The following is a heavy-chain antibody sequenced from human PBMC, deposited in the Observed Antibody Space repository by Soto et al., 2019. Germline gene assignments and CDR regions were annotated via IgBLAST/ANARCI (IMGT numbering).Heavy chain of an antibody. D-gene: IGHD5-12*01. CDR1: GFTFSSYG. J-gene: IGHJ4*02. Sequence: PGGSLRLSCAASGFTFSSYGMHWVRQAPGKGLEWVAVISYDGSNKYYADSVKGRFTISRDNSKNTLYLQMNSLRAEDTAVYYCASTRAFDYWGQGTLVTVSS. CDR2: ISYDGSNK. CDR3: ASTRAFDY. V-gene: IGHV3-30*03.